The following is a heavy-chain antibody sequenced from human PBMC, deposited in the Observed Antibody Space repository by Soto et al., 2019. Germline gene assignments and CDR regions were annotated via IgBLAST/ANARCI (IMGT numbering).Heavy chain of an antibody. CDR2: IYYSGST. CDR3: ARQWKEQLLVFPYYFDY. D-gene: IGHD6-6*01. Sequence: PSKNMSLTCTVSGGSISSSSYYWCWIRQPPGKGLEWIGSIYYSGSTYYNPSLKSRVTISVDTSKNQFSLKLSSVTAADTAVDYCARQWKEQLLVFPYYFDYRGQGTRVTVSS. V-gene: IGHV4-39*01. J-gene: IGHJ4*02. CDR1: GGSISSSSYY.